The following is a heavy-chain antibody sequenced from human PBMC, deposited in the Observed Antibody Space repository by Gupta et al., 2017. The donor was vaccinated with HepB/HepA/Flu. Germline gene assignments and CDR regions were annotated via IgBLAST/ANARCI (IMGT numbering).Heavy chain of an antibody. CDR2: ISYSGNT. CDR1: GVSISSTSYY. J-gene: IGHJ4*02. CDR3: ARHKGGVTRGADY. Sequence: QLQLQESGPGLVKPSETLSLTCTVSGVSISSTSYYWGWIRQPPGKGLEWIGSISYSGNTYYKSSLKSRVTISVDTSKNQFSLRLTSVTAADTAVYYCARHKGGVTRGADYWGQGTLVTVSS. V-gene: IGHV4-39*01. D-gene: IGHD2-21*02.